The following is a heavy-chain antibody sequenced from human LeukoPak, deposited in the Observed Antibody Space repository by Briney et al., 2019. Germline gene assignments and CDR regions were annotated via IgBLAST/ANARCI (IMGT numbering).Heavy chain of an antibody. Sequence: GSLRLSCAASGFTFSSYGMHWVRQAPGKGLEWVAVIWYDGSNEYYADSVKGRFTISRDNSKNTLYLQINSLRAEDTAVYYCARDDGIYYFDYWGQGTLVTVSS. J-gene: IGHJ4*02. V-gene: IGHV3-33*08. CDR2: IWYDGSNE. CDR1: GFTFSSYG. CDR3: ARDDGIYYFDY.